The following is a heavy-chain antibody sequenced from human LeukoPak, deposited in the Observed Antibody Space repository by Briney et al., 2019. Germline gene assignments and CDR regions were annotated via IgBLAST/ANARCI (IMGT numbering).Heavy chain of an antibody. V-gene: IGHV4-4*07. CDR3: ARSAAGIGAFDI. CDR1: GGSISSYY. D-gene: IGHD6-13*01. J-gene: IGHJ3*02. Sequence: SETLSLTCTVSGGSISSYYWSWIRQPPGQGLEWIGRIYNSGSANYNPSIKSRVTMTVDTSKNQISLKLSSVAAADTAVYYCARSAAGIGAFDIWGQGTMVTVSS. CDR2: IYNSGSA.